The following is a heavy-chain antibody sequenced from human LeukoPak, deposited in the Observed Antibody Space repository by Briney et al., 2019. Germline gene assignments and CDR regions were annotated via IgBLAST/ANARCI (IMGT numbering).Heavy chain of an antibody. CDR1: GFTFSSYA. Sequence: GGSLRLSCAASGFTFSSYAMSWVRQAPGKGLEWVSAISGSGGSTYYADSVKGRFTISRDNSKNSLYLQMNSLRTEDTALYYCAKDIGITIFGVVIGLAGYYGMDVWGQGTTVTVSS. V-gene: IGHV3-23*01. D-gene: IGHD3-3*01. J-gene: IGHJ6*02. CDR3: AKDIGITIFGVVIGLAGYYGMDV. CDR2: ISGSGGST.